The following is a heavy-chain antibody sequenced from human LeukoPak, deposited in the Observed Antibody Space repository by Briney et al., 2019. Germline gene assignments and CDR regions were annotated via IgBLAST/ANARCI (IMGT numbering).Heavy chain of an antibody. J-gene: IGHJ3*02. V-gene: IGHV4-34*09. CDR2: INHSGST. Sequence: SETLSLTCAVYGGSFSGYYWSWIRQPPGKGLEWIGEINHSGSTNYNPSLKSRVTISVDTSKNQFSLKLSSVTGADTAVYYCAPLVRVTGAFDIWGQGTMVTVSS. CDR1: GGSFSGYY. D-gene: IGHD6-13*01. CDR3: APLVRVTGAFDI.